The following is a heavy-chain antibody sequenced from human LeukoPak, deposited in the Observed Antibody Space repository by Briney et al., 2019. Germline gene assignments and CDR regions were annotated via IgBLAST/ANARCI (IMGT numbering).Heavy chain of an antibody. V-gene: IGHV1-69*06. CDR3: ARIPPPHPSNPYGIWFDP. CDR1: GGTFSSYA. CDR2: IIPIFGTA. J-gene: IGHJ5*02. D-gene: IGHD4-11*01. Sequence: ASVKVSCKASGGTFSSYAISWVRQAPGQGLEWMGGIIPIFGTANYAQKFQGRVTITADKSTSTAYMELSSLRSEDTAVYYCARIPPPHPSNPYGIWFDPWGQGTLVTVSS.